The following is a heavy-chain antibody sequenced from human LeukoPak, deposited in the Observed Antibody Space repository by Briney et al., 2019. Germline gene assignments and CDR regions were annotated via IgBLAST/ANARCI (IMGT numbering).Heavy chain of an antibody. Sequence: SETLSLTCTVSGGSISSSSHYWGWIRQPPGKGLEWIGSIYYSGSTYYNPSLKSRVTMSGDTSKNHFSLKLSSVIAADAAVYYCARAPYSSSSLFDYWGQGTLVTVSS. CDR1: GGSISSSSHY. V-gene: IGHV4-39*07. CDR2: IYYSGST. D-gene: IGHD6-6*01. J-gene: IGHJ4*02. CDR3: ARAPYSSSSLFDY.